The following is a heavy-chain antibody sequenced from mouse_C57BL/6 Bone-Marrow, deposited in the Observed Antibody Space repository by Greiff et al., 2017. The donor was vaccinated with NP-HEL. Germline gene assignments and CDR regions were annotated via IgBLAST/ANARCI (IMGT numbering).Heavy chain of an antibody. J-gene: IGHJ2*01. CDR1: GFSLSTFGMG. CDR2: IWWDDDK. V-gene: IGHV8-8*01. Sequence: QVTLKESGPGILQPSQTLSLTCSFSGFSLSTFGMGVGWIRQPSGKGLEWLAHIWWDDDKYYNPALKSRLTISKDTSKNQVFLKIANVDTADTATYYCARIRLYYDYDGYYFDYWGQGTTLTVSS. CDR3: ARIRLYYDYDGYYFDY. D-gene: IGHD2-4*01.